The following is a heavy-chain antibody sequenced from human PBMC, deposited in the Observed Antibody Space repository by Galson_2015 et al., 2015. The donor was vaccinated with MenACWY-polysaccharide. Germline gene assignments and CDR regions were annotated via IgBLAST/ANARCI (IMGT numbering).Heavy chain of an antibody. CDR3: ARDPKWKFTTVPTGRFDC. D-gene: IGHD4-17*01. Sequence: SVKVSCKASGYTLTSYAMNWVRQAPGQGLEWMGWINTNTGNPTYAQGFTGRVVFSLDTSVSTAYLQISSLKAEDTAVSYCARDPKWKFTTVPTGRFDCWGQGALVTVSA. J-gene: IGHJ4*02. CDR2: INTNTGNP. CDR1: GYTLTSYA. V-gene: IGHV7-4-1*02.